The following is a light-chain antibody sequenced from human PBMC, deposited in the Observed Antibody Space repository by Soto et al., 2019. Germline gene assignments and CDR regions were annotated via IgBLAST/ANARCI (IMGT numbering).Light chain of an antibody. CDR3: RSYISSSTPYV. Sequence: LTQPASVSGSPGQSITISCTGTSSDIGGYNFVSWYQHHPGKAPRLMIFGVSDRPSGVSDRFSGSKSGNTASLTISGLQAEDEADYYCRSYISSSTPYVFGTGTKVTVL. V-gene: IGLV2-14*03. CDR1: SSDIGGYNF. J-gene: IGLJ1*01. CDR2: GVS.